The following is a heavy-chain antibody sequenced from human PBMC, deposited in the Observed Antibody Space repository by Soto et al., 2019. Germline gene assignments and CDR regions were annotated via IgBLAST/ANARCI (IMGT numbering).Heavy chain of an antibody. CDR3: AAELGFGKLSVV. Sequence: QVQVVQHGVDVRRPGSAVKVSCKSSGDTFKNCVISWLRQAPGQGLEWMGGIIPLFGTTDSAQRFQGRLTITTDESTTTAYMELSRLRSEDTATYYCAAELGFGKLSVVWGQGTTVIVSS. V-gene: IGHV1-69*01. CDR2: IIPLFGTT. D-gene: IGHD3-10*01. J-gene: IGHJ6*02. CDR1: GDTFKNCV.